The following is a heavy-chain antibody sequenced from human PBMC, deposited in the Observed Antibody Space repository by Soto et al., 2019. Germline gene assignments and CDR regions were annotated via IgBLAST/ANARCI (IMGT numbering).Heavy chain of an antibody. V-gene: IGHV3-9*01. J-gene: IGHJ3*02. CDR1: GFTFDDYA. D-gene: IGHD6-13*01. Sequence: EVQLVESGGGLVQPGRSLRLSCAASGFTFDDYAMHWVRQAPGKGLEWVSGISWNSGSIGYADSVKGRFTISRDNAKNSLYLQMNSLRAEDTALYYCAKDRGLGQQLVPKIPRYDAFDIWGQGTMVTVSS. CDR2: ISWNSGSI. CDR3: AKDRGLGQQLVPKIPRYDAFDI.